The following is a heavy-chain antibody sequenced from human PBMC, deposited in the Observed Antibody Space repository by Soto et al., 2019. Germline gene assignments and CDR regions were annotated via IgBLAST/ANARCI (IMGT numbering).Heavy chain of an antibody. Sequence: QVQLVESGGGVVQPGRSLRLSCAASGFTFSSYGMHWVRQAPGKGLEWVAVIWYDGSNKYYADSVKGRFTISRDNSKNTLYLQMNSLRAEDTAVYYCARDPLRRGSGYSVFDYWGQGTLVTVSS. CDR3: ARDPLRRGSGYSVFDY. D-gene: IGHD3-22*01. V-gene: IGHV3-33*01. J-gene: IGHJ4*02. CDR2: IWYDGSNK. CDR1: GFTFSSYG.